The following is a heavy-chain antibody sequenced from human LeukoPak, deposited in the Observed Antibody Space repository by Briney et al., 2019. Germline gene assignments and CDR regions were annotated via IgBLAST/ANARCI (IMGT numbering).Heavy chain of an antibody. CDR2: IYPGDSDT. Sequence: GESLKISCKGSGYSFSTYWIGWVRQMPGKGLEWMGIIYPGDSDTRYSPSFQGQVTISADKSISTAYLQWSSLKASDTAMYYCARNKLPDTAMVGPFDYWGQGTLVTVSS. CDR3: ARNKLPDTAMVGPFDY. CDR1: GYSFSTYW. J-gene: IGHJ4*02. V-gene: IGHV5-51*01. D-gene: IGHD5-18*01.